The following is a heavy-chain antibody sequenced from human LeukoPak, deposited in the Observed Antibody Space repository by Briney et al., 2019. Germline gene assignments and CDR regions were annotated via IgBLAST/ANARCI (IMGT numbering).Heavy chain of an antibody. CDR1: GGSISTYY. J-gene: IGHJ4*02. Sequence: SETLSLTCTVSGGSISTYYWSWIRQPPGKGLEWIGEINHSGSTNYNPSLKSRITISVDTSKNQFSLKLSSVTAADTAVYYCARKRFGELYHYWGQGTLVT. CDR3: ARKRFGELYHY. CDR2: INHSGST. D-gene: IGHD3-10*01. V-gene: IGHV4-34*01.